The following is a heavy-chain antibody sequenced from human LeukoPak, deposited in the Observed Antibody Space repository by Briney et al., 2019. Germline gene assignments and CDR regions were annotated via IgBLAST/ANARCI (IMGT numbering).Heavy chain of an antibody. CDR1: GFTFSDYY. CDR3: AREDYYDSSGPTEDY. D-gene: IGHD3-22*01. Sequence: PGGSLRLSCAASGFTFSDYYMSWIRQAPGKGLEWVSYISSSGSTIYYADSVKGRFTISRDNAKNSLYLQMNSLRAEDTAVYYCAREDYYDSSGPTEDYWGQGTLVTVSS. CDR2: ISSSGSTI. V-gene: IGHV3-11*01. J-gene: IGHJ4*02.